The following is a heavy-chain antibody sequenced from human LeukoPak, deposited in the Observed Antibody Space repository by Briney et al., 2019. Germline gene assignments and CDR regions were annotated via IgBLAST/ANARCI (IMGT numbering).Heavy chain of an antibody. CDR3: ARMVYDSSGYYQDY. V-gene: IGHV1-69*06. CDR2: IIPIFGTA. D-gene: IGHD3-22*01. CDR1: GYTFTSYG. J-gene: IGHJ4*02. Sequence: GASVKVSCKASGYTFTSYGISWVRQAPGQGLEWMGGIIPIFGTANYAQKFQGRVTITADKSTSTAYMELSSLRSEDTAVYYCARMVYDSSGYYQDYWGQGTLVTVSS.